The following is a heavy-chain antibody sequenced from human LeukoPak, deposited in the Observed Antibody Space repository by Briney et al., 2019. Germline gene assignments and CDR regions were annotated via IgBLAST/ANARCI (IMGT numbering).Heavy chain of an antibody. CDR2: INTDTRGT. Sequence: GGSLRLSCAASGFTFTDYWMHWVRQAPGKGLVWVSIINTDTRGTYYADSVKGRFTISRDNAKNTLYLQMNSLRAEDTAVYYCAKDSYVSGRPLHTFDVWGQGTMVTVSS. CDR3: AKDSYVSGRPLHTFDV. J-gene: IGHJ3*01. CDR1: GFTFTDYW. V-gene: IGHV3-74*01. D-gene: IGHD3-10*01.